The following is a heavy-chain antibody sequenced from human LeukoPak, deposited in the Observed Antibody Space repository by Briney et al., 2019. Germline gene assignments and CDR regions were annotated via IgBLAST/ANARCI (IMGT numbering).Heavy chain of an antibody. D-gene: IGHD2-2*01. Sequence: SVDVSGMASGGTFSNYPVSWRRQAPGQGRGWLGVSIPMFGTVTYAQKFQARVTITTDEATTTASMELISMRYEATAVSYCLRRKALRASHRGFDTWGQGTLVTVTS. J-gene: IGHJ5*02. CDR3: LRRKALRASHRGFDT. CDR2: SIPMFGTV. V-gene: IGHV1-69*05. CDR1: GGTFSNYP.